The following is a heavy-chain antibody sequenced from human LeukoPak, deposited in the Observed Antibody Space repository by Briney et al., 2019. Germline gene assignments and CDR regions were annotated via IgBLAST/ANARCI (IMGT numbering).Heavy chain of an antibody. J-gene: IGHJ4*02. D-gene: IGHD3-3*01. CDR2: MNPNSGNT. CDR3: ARGNYYDFWSGYPYFDY. CDR1: GYTFTSYG. V-gene: IGHV1-8*02. Sequence: ASVKVSCKASGYTFTSYGISWVRQAPGQGLEWMGWMNPNSGNTGYAQKFQGRVTMTRNTSISTAYMELSSLRSEDTAVYYCARGNYYDFWSGYPYFDYWGQGTLVTVSS.